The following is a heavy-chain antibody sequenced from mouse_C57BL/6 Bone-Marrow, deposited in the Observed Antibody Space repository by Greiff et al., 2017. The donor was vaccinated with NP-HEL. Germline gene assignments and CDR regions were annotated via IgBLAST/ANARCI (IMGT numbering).Heavy chain of an antibody. CDR1: GFTFSDFY. V-gene: IGHV7-1*02. CDR3: ARDAGYGLDV. Sequence: DVKLVESGGGLVQPGGSLRLSCATSGFTFSDFYMEWVRQPPGKRLEWIAASRNKANDYTTEYSASVKGRFIVSRDTSQSILYLQMNALRAEDTAIYYCARDAGYGLDVWGAGTTVTVSS. D-gene: IGHD1-1*02. CDR2: SRNKANDYTT. J-gene: IGHJ1*01.